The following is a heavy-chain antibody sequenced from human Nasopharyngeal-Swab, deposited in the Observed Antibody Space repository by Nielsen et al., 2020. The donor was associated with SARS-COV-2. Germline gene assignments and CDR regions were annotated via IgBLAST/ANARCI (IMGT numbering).Heavy chain of an antibody. CDR2: ISYDGSNK. D-gene: IGHD3-22*01. J-gene: IGHJ3*02. V-gene: IGHV3-30*18. Sequence: VRQAPGKGLEWVAVISYDGSNKYYADSVKGRFTISGDNSKNTLYLQMNSLRAEDTAVYYCAKDLGVGYYDSSGYYSDAFDIWGQGTMVTVSS. CDR3: AKDLGVGYYDSSGYYSDAFDI.